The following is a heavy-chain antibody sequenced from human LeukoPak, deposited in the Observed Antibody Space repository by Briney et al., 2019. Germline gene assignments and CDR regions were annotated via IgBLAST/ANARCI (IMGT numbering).Heavy chain of an antibody. Sequence: PGGSLRLSCAASGFTFSSYAMSWVRQAPGKGLEWVSVIYSGGSTYYADSVKGRFTISRDNSKNTLYLQMNSLRAEDTAVYYCASSIAARRQFDYWGQGTLVTVSS. D-gene: IGHD6-6*01. J-gene: IGHJ4*02. CDR1: GFTFSSYA. V-gene: IGHV3-53*01. CDR2: IYSGGST. CDR3: ASSIAARRQFDY.